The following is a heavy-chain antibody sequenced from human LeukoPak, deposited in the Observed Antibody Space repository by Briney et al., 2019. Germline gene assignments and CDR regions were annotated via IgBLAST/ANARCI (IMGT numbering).Heavy chain of an antibody. J-gene: IGHJ3*02. V-gene: IGHV4-59*01. CDR3: ARSRPWDAFDI. Sequence: SETLSLTCTVSGGSISSYYWSWIRQPPGKGLEWIGYIYYSGSTNYNPSLKSRVTISVDTSKNQFSLKLSSVTAADTAVYYCARSRPWDAFDIWGQGTMVTVSS. CDR1: GGSISSYY. CDR2: IYYSGST.